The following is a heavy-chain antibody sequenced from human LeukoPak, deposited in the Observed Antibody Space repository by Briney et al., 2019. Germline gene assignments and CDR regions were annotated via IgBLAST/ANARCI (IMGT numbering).Heavy chain of an antibody. V-gene: IGHV4-38-2*01. CDR3: AILTIRGAFDI. CDR1: GYSISSGYY. Sequence: SETLSLTCAVSGYSISSGYYWGWIRQPPGKGLEWIGSIYHSGSTYYNPSLKSRVTISVDTSKSQFSLKLSSVTAADTAVYYCAILTIRGAFDIWGQGTMVTVSS. CDR2: IYHSGST. J-gene: IGHJ3*02. D-gene: IGHD1/OR15-1a*01.